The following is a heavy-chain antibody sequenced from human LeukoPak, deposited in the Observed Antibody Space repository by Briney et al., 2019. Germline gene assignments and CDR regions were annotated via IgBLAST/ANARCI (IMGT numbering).Heavy chain of an antibody. Sequence: GGSLRLSCAASGFTFSSYAMSWARQAPGKGLEWVSAISGSGGSTYYADSVKGRFTISRDNSKNTLYLQMNSLRAEDTAVYYCAKHSSSYPYYYYGMDVWGQGTTVTVSS. CDR2: ISGSGGST. J-gene: IGHJ6*02. CDR1: GFTFSSYA. V-gene: IGHV3-23*01. CDR3: AKHSSSYPYYYYGMDV. D-gene: IGHD6-6*01.